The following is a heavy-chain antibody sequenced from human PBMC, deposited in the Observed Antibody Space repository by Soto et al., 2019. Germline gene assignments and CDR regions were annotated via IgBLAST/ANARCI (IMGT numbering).Heavy chain of an antibody. V-gene: IGHV3-30*18. CDR3: AKRRLVAATPNALDH. CDR2: ISYDGSNK. J-gene: IGHJ4*02. Sequence: PGGSLRLSCAASGFTFSSYGMHWVRQAPGKGLEWVAVISYDGSNKYYADSVKGRFTISRDNSKNTLYLQMNSLRAEDTAVYYCAKRRLVAATPNALDHWGQGTLVTVSS. D-gene: IGHD2-15*01. CDR1: GFTFSSYG.